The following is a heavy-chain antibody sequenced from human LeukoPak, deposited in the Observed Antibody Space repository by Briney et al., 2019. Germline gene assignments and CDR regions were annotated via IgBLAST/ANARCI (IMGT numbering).Heavy chain of an antibody. Sequence: PSETLSLTCTVSGGSISSGDYYWSWIRQPPGKGLEWIGYIYYSGSTYYNPSLKSRVTISVDTSKNQFSLKLSSVTAAVTAVYYCASARPPAYDFWSGYYTYDNWFDPWGQGTLVTVSS. D-gene: IGHD3-3*01. CDR3: ASARPPAYDFWSGYYTYDNWFDP. CDR1: GGSISSGDYY. CDR2: IYYSGST. V-gene: IGHV4-30-4*02. J-gene: IGHJ5*02.